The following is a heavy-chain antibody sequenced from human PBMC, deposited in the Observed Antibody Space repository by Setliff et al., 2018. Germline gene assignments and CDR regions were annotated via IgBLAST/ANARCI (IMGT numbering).Heavy chain of an antibody. J-gene: IGHJ3*01. Sequence: SETLSLTCTVSGGPFSGASIWSWIRQPPGKGLEWIGFIFYSGDTNSNPSLKSRVTISADTSKNQFSLKLKSVTAADTAVYYCARQEDVVSTADAFDVWGQGTVVTVSS. V-gene: IGHV4-59*08. CDR1: GGPFSGAS. CDR2: IFYSGDT. CDR3: ARQEDVVSTADAFDV. D-gene: IGHD5-12*01.